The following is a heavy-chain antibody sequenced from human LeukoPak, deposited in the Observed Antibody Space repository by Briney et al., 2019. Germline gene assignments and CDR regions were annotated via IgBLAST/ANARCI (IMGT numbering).Heavy chain of an antibody. CDR1: GGSISSYY. V-gene: IGHV4-59*12. CDR2: IYHSGST. Sequence: SETLSLTCTVSGGSISSYYWSWIRQPPGKGLEWIGYIYHSGSTYYNPSLKSRVTISVDRSKNQFSLKLSSVTAADTAVYYCARGDNIFRDGYNYGAFDIWGQGTMVTVSS. D-gene: IGHD5-24*01. J-gene: IGHJ3*02. CDR3: ARGDNIFRDGYNYGAFDI.